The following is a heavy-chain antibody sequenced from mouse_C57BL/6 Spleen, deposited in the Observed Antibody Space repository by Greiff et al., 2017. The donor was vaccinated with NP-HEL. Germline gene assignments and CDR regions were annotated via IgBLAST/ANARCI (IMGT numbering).Heavy chain of an antibody. J-gene: IGHJ2*01. V-gene: IGHV1-69*01. CDR2: IDPSDSYT. Sequence: QVQLKQPGAELVMPGASVKLSCKASGHPFTSYWMHWVKQRPGQGLEWIGEIDPSDSYTNYNQKFKGQSTLTVDNSSSTDYMQLSSGTSEDSAVYYCARLSDYWGQGTTLTDSS. CDR1: GHPFTSYW. CDR3: ARLSDY.